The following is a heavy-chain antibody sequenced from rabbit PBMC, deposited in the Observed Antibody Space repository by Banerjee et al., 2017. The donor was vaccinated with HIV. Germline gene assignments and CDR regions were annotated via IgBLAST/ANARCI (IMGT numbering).Heavy chain of an antibody. CDR3: VRDGDL. CDR1: GFDFSTYG. D-gene: IGHD3-1*01. CDR2: IVTAGSGTT. Sequence: QEQLVESGGGLVQPGGSLKLSCKASGFDFSTYGVNWVRQAPGKGLEWIACIVTAGSGTTYYATWAKGRFTISETSSTTVTLQMTSLTAADTATYFCVRDGDLWGPGTLVT. J-gene: IGHJ4*01. V-gene: IGHV1S45*01.